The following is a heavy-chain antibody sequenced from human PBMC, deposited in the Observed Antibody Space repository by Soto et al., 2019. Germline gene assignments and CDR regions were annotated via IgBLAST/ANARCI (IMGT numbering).Heavy chain of an antibody. V-gene: IGHV4-59*08. CDR3: ARQLEYSSSGGGGYYYYYYMDV. Sequence: SETLSLTCTVSGGSISSYYWSWIRQPPGKGLEWIGYIYYSGSTNYNPSLKSRVTISVDTSKNQFSLKLSSGPAADTAVYYCARQLEYSSSGGGGYYYYYYMDVWGKGTTVTVSS. CDR1: GGSISSYY. D-gene: IGHD6-6*01. J-gene: IGHJ6*03. CDR2: IYYSGST.